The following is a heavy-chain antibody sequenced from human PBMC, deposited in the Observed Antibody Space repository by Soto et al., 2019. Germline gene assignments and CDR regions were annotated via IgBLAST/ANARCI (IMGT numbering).Heavy chain of an antibody. V-gene: IGHV3-30*03. J-gene: IGHJ5*01. CDR1: TVTINVYG. CDR2: ISNDGRTQ. D-gene: IGHD3-3*01. CDR3: ARDIWSGDYKWFDS. Sequence: QVQLVESGGGVVQPGRSLRLSCTSSTVTINVYGIQWVRQAPGKGLEWVAFISNDGRTQYYADSVKGRFTISRDYSKNTGDLQMNSLRNGETAVYYCARDIWSGDYKWFDSWGPGTLVTVSS.